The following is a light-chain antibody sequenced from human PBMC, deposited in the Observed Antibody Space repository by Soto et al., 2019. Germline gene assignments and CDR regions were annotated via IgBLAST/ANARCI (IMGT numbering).Light chain of an antibody. CDR1: QNLLDSDGNAY. CDR3: QQLNSYPLT. Sequence: DVVMTQSPLSLSVTLGQSASISCRSSQNLLDSDGNAYLNWFQQRPGQSPRRLLYKISYRDSGVPDRFSGSGSGTDFTLTISSLQPEDFATYYCQQLNSYPLTFGGGTKVDIK. V-gene: IGKV2-30*01. CDR2: KIS. J-gene: IGKJ4*01.